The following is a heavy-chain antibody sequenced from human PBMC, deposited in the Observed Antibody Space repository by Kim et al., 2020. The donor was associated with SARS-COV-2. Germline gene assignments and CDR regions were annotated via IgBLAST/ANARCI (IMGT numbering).Heavy chain of an antibody. V-gene: IGHV3-30*01. J-gene: IGHJ4*02. D-gene: IGHD4-17*01. CDR3: ARAGGGRTVTNYSFDY. Sequence: SVRGRFTISRDNAKNTLYLQMNSLRAEVTAVYYCARAGGGRTVTNYSFDYWGQGTLVTVSS.